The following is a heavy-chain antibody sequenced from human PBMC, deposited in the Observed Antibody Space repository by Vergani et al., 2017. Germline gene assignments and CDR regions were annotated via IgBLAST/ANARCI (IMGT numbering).Heavy chain of an antibody. D-gene: IGHD6-13*01. CDR3: ARLARNAATDPYLYYYMDV. V-gene: IGHV4-39*01. Sequence: QLQLQESGPGLVKPSETLSLTCTVSGGSISSSSYYWGWIRQPPGKGLEWIGSIYYSGSTYYNPSLKSRVTISVDTSKNQFSLKLSSVTAADTAVYYCARLARNAATDPYLYYYMDVWGKGTTVTVSS. J-gene: IGHJ6*03. CDR2: IYYSGST. CDR1: GGSISSSSYY.